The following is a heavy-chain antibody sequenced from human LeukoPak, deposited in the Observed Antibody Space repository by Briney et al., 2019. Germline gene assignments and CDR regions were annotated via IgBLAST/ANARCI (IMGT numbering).Heavy chain of an antibody. CDR2: IYYSVSN. V-gene: IGHV4-61*01. D-gene: IGHD4-17*01. J-gene: IGHJ4*02. Sequence: SETLSLSCTVSGGSVSSGSYYWSWARQHPGKGLEWIGYIYYSVSNNYNPSLKSRVTISVDTSKNQFSLKLSSVTAADTAVYYCARWLTTVTTVDYWGQGTLVTVSS. CDR3: ARWLTTVTTVDY. CDR1: GGSVSSGSYY.